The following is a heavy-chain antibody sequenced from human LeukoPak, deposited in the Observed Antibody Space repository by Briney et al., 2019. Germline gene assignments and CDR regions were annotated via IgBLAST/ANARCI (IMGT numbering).Heavy chain of an antibody. Sequence: SSETLSLTCAVSGGSISSSNWWSWVRQPPGKGLEWIGEIYHSGSTNYNPSLKSRVTISVDKSKKQFSLKLSSVTAADTAVYYCARITRYSSGWYSFGGYFDYWGQGTLVTVSS. J-gene: IGHJ4*02. V-gene: IGHV4-4*02. D-gene: IGHD6-19*01. CDR2: IYHSGST. CDR1: GGSISSSNW. CDR3: ARITRYSSGWYSFGGYFDY.